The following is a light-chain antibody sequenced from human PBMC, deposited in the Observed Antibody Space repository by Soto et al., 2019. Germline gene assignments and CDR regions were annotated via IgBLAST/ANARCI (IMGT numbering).Light chain of an antibody. Sequence: EIVLTQSPATLSLSPWERATLSCRASQSLSSNLAWYQQKPGQAPRLLIYGASSRATGIPDRFSGSGSGTDFTLTISRLEPEDFSVYYCHQYGTAPLTFGPGTKVDIK. CDR2: GAS. V-gene: IGKV3-20*01. CDR1: QSLSSN. CDR3: HQYGTAPLT. J-gene: IGKJ3*01.